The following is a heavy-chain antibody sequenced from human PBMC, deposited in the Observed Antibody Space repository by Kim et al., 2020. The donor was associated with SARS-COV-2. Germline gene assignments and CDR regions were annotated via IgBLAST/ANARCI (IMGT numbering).Heavy chain of an antibody. D-gene: IGHD6-13*01. Sequence: ADSETGHFTITRENSKNTLYLQMNSLRAEDTAVCYCASLIAAAAYNWFDPWGQGTLVTVSS. J-gene: IGHJ5*02. CDR3: ASLIAAAAYNWFDP. V-gene: IGHV3-30*01.